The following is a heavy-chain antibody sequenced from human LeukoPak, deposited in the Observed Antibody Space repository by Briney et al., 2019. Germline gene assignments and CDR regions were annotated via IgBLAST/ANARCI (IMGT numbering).Heavy chain of an antibody. CDR3: ARDPGFWSGWRSKRFDY. V-gene: IGHV1-69*13. Sequence: GASVTVSCTASGGTFSSYAISWVRQAPGQGLEWMGGIIPIFGTANYAQKFQGRVTITADESTSTAYMELSSLRSEDTAVYYCARDPGFWSGWRSKRFDYWGQGTLVTVSS. CDR2: IIPIFGTA. CDR1: GGTFSSYA. J-gene: IGHJ4*02. D-gene: IGHD3-3*01.